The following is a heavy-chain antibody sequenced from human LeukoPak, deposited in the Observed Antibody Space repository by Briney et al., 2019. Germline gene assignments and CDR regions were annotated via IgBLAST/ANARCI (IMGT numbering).Heavy chain of an antibody. V-gene: IGHV3-21*01. J-gene: IGHJ4*02. CDR3: AREARDYYFDY. Sequence: GGSLRLSCAASGFTFSIYTMHWVRQAPGKGLEWVSSISSAATAIHYADSVKGRFTISRDNTKNSLYLQMNSLRADDTAMYSCAREARDYYFDYWGQGTLVTVSS. CDR1: GFTFSIYT. CDR2: ISSAATAI. D-gene: IGHD3-10*01.